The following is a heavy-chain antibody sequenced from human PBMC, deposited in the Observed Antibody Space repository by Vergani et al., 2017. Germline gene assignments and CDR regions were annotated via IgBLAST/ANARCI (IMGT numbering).Heavy chain of an antibody. CDR3: AKPWWVGGPQPDKDDY. CDR2: ISWNSGSI. D-gene: IGHD2-15*01. J-gene: IGHJ4*02. CDR1: GFTFDDYA. V-gene: IGHV3-9*01. Sequence: EVQLVESGGGLVQPGRSLRLSCTASGFTFDDYAMHWVRQAPGKGLEWVSGISWNSGSIGYADSVKGRFTISRDNAKNSLYLQMNSLRAEDTALYYCAKPWWVGGPQPDKDDYWGQGTLVTVSS.